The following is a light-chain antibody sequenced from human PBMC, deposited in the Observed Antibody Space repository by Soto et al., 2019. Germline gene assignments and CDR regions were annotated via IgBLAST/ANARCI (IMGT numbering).Light chain of an antibody. V-gene: IGLV1-44*01. J-gene: IGLJ3*02. CDR2: SNN. CDR1: SSNIGSNT. CDR3: AAWDDSLNGWV. Sequence: QSVLTQPPSASGTPGQRVTIVCSGSSSNIGSNTVNWYQQLPGTAPKLLIYSNNQRPAGVPDRFSGSKSGTSASLAISGLQSEDEADYYCAAWDDSLNGWVFGGGTKLTVL.